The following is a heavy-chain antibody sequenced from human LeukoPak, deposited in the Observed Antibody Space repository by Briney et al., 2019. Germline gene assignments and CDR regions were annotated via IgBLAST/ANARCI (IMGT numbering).Heavy chain of an antibody. CDR2: INHSGST. D-gene: IGHD6-13*01. CDR1: GGSISGYY. Sequence: PSETLSLTCTVSGGSISGYYWSWIRQPPGKGLEWIGEINHSGSTNYNPSLKSRVTISVDTSKNQFSLKLSSVTAADTAVYYCARRDSSSWNYFDYWGQGTLVTVSS. CDR3: ARRDSSSWNYFDY. V-gene: IGHV4-34*01. J-gene: IGHJ4*02.